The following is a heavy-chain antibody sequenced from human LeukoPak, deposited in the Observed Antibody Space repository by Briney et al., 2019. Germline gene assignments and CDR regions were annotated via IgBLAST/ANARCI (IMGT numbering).Heavy chain of an antibody. CDR1: GYTFTSYA. CDR3: ASNQDCSGGSCSFDY. CDR2: INAGNGNT. V-gene: IGHV1-3*01. Sequence: ASVKVSCKASGYTFTSYAMHWVRQAPGQRLEWMGWINAGNGNTKYSQKFQGRVTITRDTSASTAYMELSSLRSEDTAVYYCASNQDCSGGSCSFDYWGQGTLVTVSS. D-gene: IGHD2-15*01. J-gene: IGHJ4*02.